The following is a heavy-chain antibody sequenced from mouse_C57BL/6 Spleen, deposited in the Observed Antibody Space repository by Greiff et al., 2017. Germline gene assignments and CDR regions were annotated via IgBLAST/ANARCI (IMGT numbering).Heavy chain of an antibody. CDR3: ARHYYGRGTGWYFDV. CDR2: FHPYNDDT. Sequence: VQLQQSGAELVKPGASVKMSCKASGYTFTTYPIEWMKQNHGKSLEWIGNFHPYNDDTKYNEKFKGKATLTVEKSSSTVYLELSRLTSDDSAVYDCARHYYGRGTGWYFDVWGTGTTVTVSS. CDR1: GYTFTTYP. D-gene: IGHD1-1*01. J-gene: IGHJ1*03. V-gene: IGHV1-47*01.